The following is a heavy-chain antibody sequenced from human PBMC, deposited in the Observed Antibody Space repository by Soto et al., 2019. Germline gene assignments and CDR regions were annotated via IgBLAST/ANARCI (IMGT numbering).Heavy chain of an antibody. CDR3: ARASVVVPAAMIGGKNWFDP. Sequence: TSETLSLTCTVSGGSISSYYWSWIRQPPGKGLEWIGYIYYSGSTNYNPSLKSRVTISVDTSKNQFSLKLSSVTAADTAVYYCARASVVVPAAMIGGKNWFDPWGQGTLVTVSS. J-gene: IGHJ5*02. CDR2: IYYSGST. V-gene: IGHV4-59*01. D-gene: IGHD2-2*01. CDR1: GGSISSYY.